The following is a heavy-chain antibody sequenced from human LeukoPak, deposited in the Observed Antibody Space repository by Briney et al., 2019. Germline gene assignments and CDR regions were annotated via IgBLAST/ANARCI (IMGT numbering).Heavy chain of an antibody. CDR3: ARGEKGGRGYSYGSGY. J-gene: IGHJ4*02. Sequence: GGSLRLSCAASGFTFSDYYMSWIRQAPGKGLEWVSYISSSSSYTNYADSVKGRFTISRDNAKNSLYLQMNSLRAEDTAVYYCARGEKGGRGYSYGSGYWGQGTLVTVSS. V-gene: IGHV3-11*05. CDR2: ISSSSSYT. D-gene: IGHD5-18*01. CDR1: GFTFSDYY.